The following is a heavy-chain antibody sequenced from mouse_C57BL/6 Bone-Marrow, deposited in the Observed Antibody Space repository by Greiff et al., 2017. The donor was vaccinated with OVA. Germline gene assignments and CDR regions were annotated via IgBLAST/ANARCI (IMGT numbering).Heavy chain of an antibody. Sequence: DVHLVESGPGLAKPSQTLSLTCSVTGYSITSDYWNWIRKFPGNKLEYMGYISYSGSTYYNPSLKSRISITRDTSKNQYYLQLNSVTTEDTATYYCARSSQLGRGWYFDVWGTGTTVTVSS. J-gene: IGHJ1*03. D-gene: IGHD4-1*02. CDR1: GYSITSDY. V-gene: IGHV3-8*01. CDR3: ARSSQLGRGWYFDV. CDR2: ISYSGST.